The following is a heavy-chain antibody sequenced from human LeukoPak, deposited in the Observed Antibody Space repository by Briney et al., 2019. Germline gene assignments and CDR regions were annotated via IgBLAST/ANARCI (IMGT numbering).Heavy chain of an antibody. CDR3: ASESLMVRGVIIPFDY. V-gene: IGHV1-69*13. D-gene: IGHD3-10*01. Sequence: SSVKVSCKASGGTFSRYAISWVRQAAGQGREWMGGVIPIFGTANYAQKFQGRVTITADESTSTAYMELSSLRSEDTAVYYCASESLMVRGVIIPFDYWGQGTLVTVSS. CDR2: VIPIFGTA. J-gene: IGHJ4*02. CDR1: GGTFSRYA.